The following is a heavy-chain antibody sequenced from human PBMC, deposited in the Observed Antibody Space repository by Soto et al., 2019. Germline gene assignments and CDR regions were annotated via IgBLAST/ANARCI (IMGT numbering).Heavy chain of an antibody. V-gene: IGHV4-34*01. D-gene: IGHD4-17*01. J-gene: IGHJ3*02. Sequence: QVQLQQWGAGLLKPSETLSLTCAVYGGSFSGYYWSWIRQPPGKGLEWIGEINHSGSTNYNPSLKSRVTISVGTSKNQFSLKLSSVTAADTAVYYCATDYGDYGAFDIWGQGTMVTVSS. CDR1: GGSFSGYY. CDR3: ATDYGDYGAFDI. CDR2: INHSGST.